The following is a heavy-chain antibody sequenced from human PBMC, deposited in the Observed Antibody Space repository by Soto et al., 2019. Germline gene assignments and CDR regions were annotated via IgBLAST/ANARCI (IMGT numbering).Heavy chain of an antibody. CDR1: GGTFSRFA. Sequence: QVQLVQSGAEVQKPVSSVKVSCTASGGTFSRFAITWVRQAPGQGLEWMGGLIPTFGTSSYAQKFQGRLTITADESTSTAYMELSSLTSEDTAVYFCARATLLYYYLDYWGQGTLVSVSS. J-gene: IGHJ4*02. V-gene: IGHV1-69*01. CDR3: ARATLLYYYLDY. CDR2: LIPTFGTS. D-gene: IGHD1-26*01.